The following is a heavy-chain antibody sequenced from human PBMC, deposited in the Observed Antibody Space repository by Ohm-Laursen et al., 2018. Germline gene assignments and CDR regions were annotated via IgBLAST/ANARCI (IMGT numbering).Heavy chain of an antibody. D-gene: IGHD3-16*01. CDR1: GFTFDDYA. V-gene: IGHV3-9*01. CDR3: AKDTRMGGGYYYGMDV. J-gene: IGHJ6*02. Sequence: RSLRLSCAASGFTFDDYAMHWVRQAPGKGLEWVSGISWNSGSIGYADSVKGRFTISRDNAKNSLYLQMNSLRAEDTALYYCAKDTRMGGGYYYGMDVWGQGTTVTVSS. CDR2: ISWNSGSI.